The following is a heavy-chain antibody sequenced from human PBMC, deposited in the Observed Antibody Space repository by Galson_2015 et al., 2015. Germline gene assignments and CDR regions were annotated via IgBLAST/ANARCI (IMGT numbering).Heavy chain of an antibody. Sequence: SVKVSCKASGGTFSSYAISWVRQAPGQGLEWMGGTIPIFGIANYAQKFQGRVTITADKSTSTAYMELSSLRSEDTAVYYCAGVNGSSSGGFDYWGQGTLVTVSS. CDR3: AGVNGSSSGGFDY. V-gene: IGHV1-69*10. J-gene: IGHJ4*02. D-gene: IGHD6-6*01. CDR1: GGTFSSYA. CDR2: TIPIFGIA.